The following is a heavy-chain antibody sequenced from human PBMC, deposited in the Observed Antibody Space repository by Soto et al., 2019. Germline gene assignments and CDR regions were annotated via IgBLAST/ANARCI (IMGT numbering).Heavy chain of an antibody. J-gene: IGHJ4*02. CDR2: ISGSGGST. CDR1: GFTFSSYA. CDR3: AKAPLYDILTHFDY. D-gene: IGHD3-9*01. Sequence: EVQLLESGGGLVQPGGSLRLSCAASGFTFSSYAMSWVRQAPGKGLEWVSAISGSGGSTYYEDSVKGRFTISRDNSKNTLYMQMNSLRAEDTAVYYCAKAPLYDILTHFDYWGQGTLFTVSS. V-gene: IGHV3-23*01.